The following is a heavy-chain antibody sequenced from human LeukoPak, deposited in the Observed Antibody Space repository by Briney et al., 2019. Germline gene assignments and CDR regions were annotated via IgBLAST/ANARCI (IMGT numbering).Heavy chain of an antibody. V-gene: IGHV4-59*12. J-gene: IGHJ5*02. Sequence: SETLSLTCTVSGGSISTYYWSWIRQPPGKGLEWIGSIYYSGSTYYNPSLKSRVTISVDTSKNQFSLKLSSVTAADTAVYYCARDESYSNYNNWFDPWGQGTLVTVSS. CDR2: IYYSGST. CDR3: ARDESYSNYNNWFDP. CDR1: GGSISTYY. D-gene: IGHD4-11*01.